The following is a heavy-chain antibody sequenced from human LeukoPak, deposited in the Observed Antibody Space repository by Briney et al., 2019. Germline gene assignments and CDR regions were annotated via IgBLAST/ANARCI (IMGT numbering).Heavy chain of an antibody. J-gene: IGHJ6*02. Sequence: ASVKVSCKASGYTFTSYGISWVRQAPGQGLEWMGRIIPILGIANYAQKFQGRVTITADKSTSTAYMELSSLRSEDTAVYYCARDSSRDSSSWYGGDGMDVWGQGTTVTVSS. CDR1: GYTFTSYG. CDR2: IIPILGIA. CDR3: ARDSSRDSSSWYGGDGMDV. V-gene: IGHV1-69*04. D-gene: IGHD6-13*01.